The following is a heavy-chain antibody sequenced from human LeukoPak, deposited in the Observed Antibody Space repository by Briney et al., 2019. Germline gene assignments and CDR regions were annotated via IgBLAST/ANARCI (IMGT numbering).Heavy chain of an antibody. D-gene: IGHD3-9*01. CDR1: GGSISSGSYY. J-gene: IGHJ4*02. CDR2: IYTSGST. V-gene: IGHV4-61*02. Sequence: SETLSLTCTVSGGSISSGSYYWSWIRQPAGKGLEWIGRIYTSGSTNYNPSLKSRVTISVDASKNQFSLKLSSVTAADTAVYYCAREDLDNYDILTGPAYWGQGTLVTVSS. CDR3: AREDLDNYDILTGPAY.